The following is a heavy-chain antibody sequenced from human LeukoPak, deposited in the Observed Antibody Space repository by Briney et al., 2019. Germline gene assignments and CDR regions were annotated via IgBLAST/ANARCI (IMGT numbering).Heavy chain of an antibody. CDR1: GFTFSSYG. J-gene: IGHJ4*02. D-gene: IGHD4-17*01. CDR2: ISYDGSNK. CDR3: AKNEFVGTTVTTWDY. V-gene: IGHV3-30*18. Sequence: GGSLRLSCAASGFTFSSYGMHWVRQAPGKGLEGVAVISYDGSNKYYADSVKGRFTISRDNSKNTLYLQMNSLRAEDTAVYYCAKNEFVGTTVTTWDYWGQGTLVTVSS.